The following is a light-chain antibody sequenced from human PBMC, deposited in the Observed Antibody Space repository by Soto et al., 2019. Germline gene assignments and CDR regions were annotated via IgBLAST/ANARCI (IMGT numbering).Light chain of an antibody. CDR3: QSYDSNSLL. Sequence: QAVLTQPPSVSGAPGQRVAISCTGNSSNIGAGYDVHWYQQLPGTAPKLLIYGNNNRPSGVPDRFSGSKSGTSASLAITGLQAEDEADYYCQSYDSNSLLFGGGTQLTVL. J-gene: IGLJ2*01. CDR1: SSNIGAGYD. CDR2: GNN. V-gene: IGLV1-40*01.